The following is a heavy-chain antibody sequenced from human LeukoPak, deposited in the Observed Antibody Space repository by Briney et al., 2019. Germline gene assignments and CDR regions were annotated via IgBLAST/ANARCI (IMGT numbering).Heavy chain of an antibody. D-gene: IGHD5-24*01. J-gene: IGHJ4*02. CDR3: AREGELATSSFDY. Sequence: SETLSLTCTVSGGSISSYYWSWIRQPPGKGLEWIGYIYYSGSTNYNPSLKSRVTISVDTSKNQFSLKLSSVTAADTAVYYCAREGELATSSFDYWGQGTLVTVSS. CDR1: GGSISSYY. CDR2: IYYSGST. V-gene: IGHV4-59*01.